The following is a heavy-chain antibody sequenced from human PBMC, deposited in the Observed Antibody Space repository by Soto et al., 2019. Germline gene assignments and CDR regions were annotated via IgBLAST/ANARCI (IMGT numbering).Heavy chain of an antibody. CDR2: ISSSGSSR. Sequence: PGGSLRLSCAASGFSFSDYAMTWVRQAPGKGLEWVATISSSGSSRNYADSVKGRVTISRDDSKNTPYLQMNSLRADDTALYCCAKDVIRNFYYFDSWGQGTLVTVSS. CDR1: GFSFSDYA. D-gene: IGHD4-4*01. V-gene: IGHV3-23*01. J-gene: IGHJ4*02. CDR3: AKDVIRNFYYFDS.